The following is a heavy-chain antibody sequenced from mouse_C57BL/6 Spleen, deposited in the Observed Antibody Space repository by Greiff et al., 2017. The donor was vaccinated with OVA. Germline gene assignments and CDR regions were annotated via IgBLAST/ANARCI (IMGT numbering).Heavy chain of an antibody. CDR2: ISSGSSTI. D-gene: IGHD4-1*01. Sequence: EVMLVESGGGLVKPGGSLKLSCAASGFTFSDYGMHWVRQAPEQGLEWVAYISSGSSTIYYADTVKGRFTISRDNAKNTLFLQMTSLRSEDTAMYYCHRVGRWYFDVWGTGTTVTVSS. V-gene: IGHV5-17*01. CDR3: HRVGRWYFDV. J-gene: IGHJ1*03. CDR1: GFTFSDYG.